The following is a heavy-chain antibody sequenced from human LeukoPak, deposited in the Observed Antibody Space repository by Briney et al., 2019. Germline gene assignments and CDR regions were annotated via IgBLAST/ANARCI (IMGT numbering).Heavy chain of an antibody. D-gene: IGHD3-22*01. CDR1: XFXVSSNY. J-gene: IGHJ4*02. CDR3: ARGGDSSYYGDY. CDR2: IYSGGST. V-gene: IGHV3-66*01. Sequence: GGSLRLSCAASXFXVSSNYXNWVXXAPXKXLEWVSLIYSGGSTHYADSVKGRFTISRDNSKNTLYLQMNSLRAEDTAVYXCARGGDSSYYGDYWGQGTLVTVSS.